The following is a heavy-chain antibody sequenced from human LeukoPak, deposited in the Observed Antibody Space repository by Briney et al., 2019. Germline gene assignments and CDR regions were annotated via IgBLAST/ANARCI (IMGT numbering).Heavy chain of an antibody. CDR2: FDSEDGEA. V-gene: IGHV1-24*01. CDR1: GYTLTEIS. CDR3: ARAMGGDNSGYRPFDY. Sequence: ASVKVSCKVSGYTLTEISVHWVRQAPGKGLEGMGGFDSEDGEAIYAQKFQGRVTMTEDTSTDTAYMELNSLRSEDTAVYYCARAMGGDNSGYRPFDYRGQGTLVTVSS. D-gene: IGHD3-22*01. J-gene: IGHJ4*02.